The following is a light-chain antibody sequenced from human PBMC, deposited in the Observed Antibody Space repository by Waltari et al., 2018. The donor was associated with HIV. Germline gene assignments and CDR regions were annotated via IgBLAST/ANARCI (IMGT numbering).Light chain of an antibody. CDR1: QSVLYSYNNKNY. J-gene: IGKJ2*01. CDR2: WAA. V-gene: IGKV4-1*01. Sequence: DIVMTQSPDSLALSLGERATVNCTSSQSVLYSYNNKNYLAWYQHQPGQPPKLLIYWAASRESGVPDRFSGSGSGTDFTLTISSLQAEDVAVYYCHQYYSSPVTFGQGTKLEIK. CDR3: HQYYSSPVT.